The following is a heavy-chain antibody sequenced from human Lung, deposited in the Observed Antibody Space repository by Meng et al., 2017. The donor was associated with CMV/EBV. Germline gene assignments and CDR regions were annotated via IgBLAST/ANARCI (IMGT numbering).Heavy chain of an antibody. Sequence: QPPLQESGRGLVKPSETLSLTCTVSGGSISSSSYYWAWIRQPPGEGLEWIGSVVYSGTTYYTSSLKSRVSISVDTSKNQFSLKLSSVTAADTAVYYCARHHHSPTFDYWGQGTLVTVSS. J-gene: IGHJ4*02. V-gene: IGHV4-39*01. CDR2: VVYSGTT. CDR3: ARHHHSPTFDY. CDR1: GGSISSSSYY. D-gene: IGHD1-14*01.